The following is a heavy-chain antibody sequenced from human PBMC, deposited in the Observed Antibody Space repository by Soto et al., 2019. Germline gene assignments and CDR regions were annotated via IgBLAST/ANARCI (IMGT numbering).Heavy chain of an antibody. V-gene: IGHV3-30*02. Sequence: GGSLRLSCAAPGFAFSDYGMHWVRQAPGKGLEWVSIIEYDGSKRYYTDSVKGRFTISRDNSKNTLYLQTNSLRAEDTAVYYCVKEQGFRAFDYWGQGILVTVSS. CDR1: GFAFSDYG. CDR2: IEYDGSKR. CDR3: VKEQGFRAFDY. D-gene: IGHD2-21*01. J-gene: IGHJ4*02.